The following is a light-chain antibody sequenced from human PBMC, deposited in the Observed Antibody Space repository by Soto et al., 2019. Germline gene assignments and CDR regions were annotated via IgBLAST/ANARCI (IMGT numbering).Light chain of an antibody. V-gene: IGKV4-1*01. CDR2: WAS. Sequence: DIVLTTSPAALVGSLGERATMKCKSTQSPLHSSNKKHCLAWYQHKPGHPPSLLIYWASTRNSGVPDRFSGSGSGSDFTLTISSLQAEDVAVYDCQQYYRVSTRTFGQGTKVDI. CDR3: QQYYRVSTRT. J-gene: IGKJ1*01. CDR1: QSPLHSSNKKHC.